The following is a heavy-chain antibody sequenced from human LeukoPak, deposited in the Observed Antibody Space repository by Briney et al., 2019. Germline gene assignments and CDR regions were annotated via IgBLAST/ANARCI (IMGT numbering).Heavy chain of an antibody. J-gene: IGHJ4*02. Sequence: ASVKVSCKASGFTFINYYMHWVRQAPGQGLEWLGIINLSGGSTHYPQKFQDRVTMTRDTSTSAAYMELSSLRSEDTAVYYCARDLDYGEKSEDYWGQGTLVTVSS. CDR2: INLSGGST. CDR3: ARDLDYGEKSEDY. V-gene: IGHV1-46*01. CDR1: GFTFINYY. D-gene: IGHD4/OR15-4a*01.